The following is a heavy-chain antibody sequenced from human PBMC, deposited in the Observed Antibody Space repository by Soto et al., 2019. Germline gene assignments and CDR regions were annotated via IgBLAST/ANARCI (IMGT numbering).Heavy chain of an antibody. CDR2: VYHGGNT. Sequence: SEALSITCAVSGFSISSGTCWGWIRKHPGKGLEWIGSVYHGGNTYYNPSLKSRVSISIDLSRNQFSLKLTSVTAADTAAYYCARARWYDAFNVWGQGTVVTLSS. CDR3: ARARWYDAFNV. V-gene: IGHV4-38-2*01. CDR1: GFSISSGTC. D-gene: IGHD2-15*01. J-gene: IGHJ3*01.